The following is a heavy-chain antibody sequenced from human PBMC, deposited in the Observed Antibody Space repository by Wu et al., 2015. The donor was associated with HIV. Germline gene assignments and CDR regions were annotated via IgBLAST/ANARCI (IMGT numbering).Heavy chain of an antibody. CDR1: EDTFSNYA. CDR2: IIPIMGTP. D-gene: IGHD6-19*01. Sequence: QVQLVQSGAEVKKPGSSVRVSCKASEDTFSNYAVNWVRHAPGQGLEWMGGIIPIMGTPRYAEKFHGRLSITTDDSMSTAFMELNSLRSEDSAIYFCATYPGWTGVLDAFDVWGQGDNGHRLF. V-gene: IGHV1-69*05. J-gene: IGHJ3*01. CDR3: ATYPGWTGVLDAFDV.